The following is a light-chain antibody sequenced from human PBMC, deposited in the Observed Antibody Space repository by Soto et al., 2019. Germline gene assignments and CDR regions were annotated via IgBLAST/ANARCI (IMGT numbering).Light chain of an antibody. Sequence: EIVVTQSPGTRSLSPVSGATLSCTVSQSVSSNLAWYQQRPGQAPRLLIYGASTWATGTPARFSGSGFGTEFTLTISSLQSEDFAVYYCQQYNNWPAITFGQGTRLEIK. CDR2: GAS. V-gene: IGKV3D-15*01. J-gene: IGKJ5*01. CDR3: QQYNNWPAIT. CDR1: QSVSSN.